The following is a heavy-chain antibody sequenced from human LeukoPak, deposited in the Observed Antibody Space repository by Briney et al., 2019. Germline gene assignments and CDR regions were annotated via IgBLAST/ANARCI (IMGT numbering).Heavy chain of an antibody. V-gene: IGHV4-4*02. Sequence: SETLSLTCAVSGGSISSSNWWSWVRQPPGKGLEWIGEIYHSGSTNYNPSLKSRVTISVDKSKNQFSLKLSSVTAADTAVYYCARDRGGSYDYDAFDIWGQGTMVTVSS. CDR2: IYHSGST. D-gene: IGHD1-26*01. J-gene: IGHJ3*02. CDR3: ARDRGGSYDYDAFDI. CDR1: GGSISSSNW.